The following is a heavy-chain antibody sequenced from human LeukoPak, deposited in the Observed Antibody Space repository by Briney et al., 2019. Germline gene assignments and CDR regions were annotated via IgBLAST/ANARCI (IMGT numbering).Heavy chain of an antibody. V-gene: IGHV3-30*02. CDR1: GFTFSSFG. J-gene: IGHJ6*03. CDR3: AKGVTIFGVIIKTYMDV. CDR2: IRYDGSNK. Sequence: PGGSLRLSCAASGFTFSSFGMHWVRQAPGKGLDWVAFIRYDGSNKYYADSVKGRFTISRDNSKNTLYLQMNSLRAEDTAVYYCAKGVTIFGVIIKTYMDVWGKGTTVTVSS. D-gene: IGHD3-3*01.